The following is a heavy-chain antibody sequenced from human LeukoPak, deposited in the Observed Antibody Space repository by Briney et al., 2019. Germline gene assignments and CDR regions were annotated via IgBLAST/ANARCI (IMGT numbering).Heavy chain of an antibody. V-gene: IGHV3-23*01. Sequence: GGTLRLSCAASGFTFSSYGMSWVRQAPGKGLEWVSANSGSGGSTYYADSVKGRFTISRENSKNTLYLQMNSLRAEDTAVYYCAKGRGYSGYDFDYWGQGTLVTVSS. CDR1: GFTFSSYG. D-gene: IGHD5-12*01. J-gene: IGHJ4*02. CDR2: NSGSGGST. CDR3: AKGRGYSGYDFDY.